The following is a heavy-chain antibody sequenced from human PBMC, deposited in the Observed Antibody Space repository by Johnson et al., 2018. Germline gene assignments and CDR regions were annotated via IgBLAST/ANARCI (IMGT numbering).Heavy chain of an antibody. CDR3: TAEWDGFDM. CDR1: GFTFSKYW. CDR2: IKQDGSDK. V-gene: IGHV3-7*01. Sequence: VQLVESGGGLVQPGGSLRLSCVVSGFTFSKYWMSWVRQVPGKGLEWVANIKQDGSDKGYVDSVKGRFSISRDNAKNSVYRQMNNLRVEDTAVYYCTAEWDGFDMWGQGTLVTVSS. J-gene: IGHJ3*02.